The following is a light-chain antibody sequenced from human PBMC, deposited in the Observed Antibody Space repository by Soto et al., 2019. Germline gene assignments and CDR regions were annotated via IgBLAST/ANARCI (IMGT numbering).Light chain of an antibody. CDR2: LEGSGTY. J-gene: IGLJ2*01. Sequence: QAVLTQSSSASASLGSSVKLTCTLSSGHSTYIIAWHQQQPGKAPRYLMKLEGSGTYNKGGGVPDRFSGSSSGADRYLAISNLQSEDEADYYCETWDSNTVIFGGGTKLTVL. CDR3: ETWDSNTVI. V-gene: IGLV4-60*03. CDR1: SGHSTYI.